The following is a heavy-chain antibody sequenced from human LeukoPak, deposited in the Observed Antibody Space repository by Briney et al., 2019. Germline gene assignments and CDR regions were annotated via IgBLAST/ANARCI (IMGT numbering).Heavy chain of an antibody. Sequence: GGSLRLSCAASGFTFSNYNMNWVRQAPGKGLEWVSYISRSGSTIYYADSVKGRFTISRDNAKNSLYLQMNSLRAEDTAVYYCARDCRRGSGDAFDIWGQGTMVTVSS. J-gene: IGHJ3*02. CDR2: ISRSGSTI. CDR1: GFTFSNYN. D-gene: IGHD3-16*01. V-gene: IGHV3-48*03. CDR3: ARDCRRGSGDAFDI.